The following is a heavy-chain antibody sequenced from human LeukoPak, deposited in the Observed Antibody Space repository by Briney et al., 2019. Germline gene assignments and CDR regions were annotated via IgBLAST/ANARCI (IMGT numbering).Heavy chain of an antibody. CDR3: ARERSSWYYLDY. CDR2: TYYRSQWYY. D-gene: IGHD6-13*01. V-gene: IGHV6-1*01. Sequence: SQTLSLTCVISGDSVSSNIATWNWIRQSPSRGLEWLGRTYYRSQWYYDYAVSVRSLITSNPDTSKNQFSLQLSSVTPEDTAVYFCARERSSWYYLDYWGQGMLVTVSS. CDR1: GDSVSSNIAT. J-gene: IGHJ4*02.